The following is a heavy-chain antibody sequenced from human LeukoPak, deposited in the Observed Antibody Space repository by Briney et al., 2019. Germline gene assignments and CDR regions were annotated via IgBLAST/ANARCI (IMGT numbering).Heavy chain of an antibody. J-gene: IGHJ4*02. CDR3: AREGDIVVVPAASFDY. V-gene: IGHV1-2*02. CDR2: INPNSGGT. CDR1: GYTFTGYY. D-gene: IGHD2-2*01. Sequence: ASVKVSCKASGYTFTGYYMHWVRQAPGQGLEWMGWINPNSGGTNYAQKFQGRVTMTRDTSISTAYMELSRLRSDDTAVYYCAREGDIVVVPAASFDYWGQGTLVTVSS.